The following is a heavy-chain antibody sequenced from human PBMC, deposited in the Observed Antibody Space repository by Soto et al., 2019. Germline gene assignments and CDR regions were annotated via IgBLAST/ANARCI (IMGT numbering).Heavy chain of an antibody. D-gene: IGHD3-16*02. Sequence: GGSLRLSCAASGFTFSSYAMSWVRQAPGKGLEWVSAISGSGGSTYYADSVKGRFTISRDNSKNTLYLQMNSLRAEDTAVYYGAKDRARHDYIGGSYRYTNLGYWGQGTLVTVSS. CDR3: AKDRARHDYIGGSYRYTNLGY. CDR1: GFTFSSYA. V-gene: IGHV3-23*01. J-gene: IGHJ4*02. CDR2: ISGSGGST.